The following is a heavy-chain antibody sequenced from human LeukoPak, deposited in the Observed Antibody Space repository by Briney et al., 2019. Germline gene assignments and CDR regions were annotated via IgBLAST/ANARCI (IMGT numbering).Heavy chain of an antibody. J-gene: IGHJ5*02. Sequence: SETLSLTCTVSGGSISSYYWSWIRQPPGKGLEWIGYIYYSGSTNYNPSLKSRVTISVDTSKNQFSLKLSSVTAADTAVYHCARQIPYITPSWFDPWGQGTLVTVSS. V-gene: IGHV4-59*01. CDR2: IYYSGST. CDR1: GGSISSYY. CDR3: ARQIPYITPSWFDP. D-gene: IGHD2-2*01.